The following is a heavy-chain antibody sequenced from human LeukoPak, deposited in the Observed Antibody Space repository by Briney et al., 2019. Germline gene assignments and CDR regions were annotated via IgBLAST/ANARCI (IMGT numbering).Heavy chain of an antibody. Sequence: SETLSLTCAVYGGSFSGYYWSWIRQPPGKGLEWIGEINHSGSTSYNPSLKSRVTISVDTSKNQFSLKLSSVTAADTAVYYCASPEPNDSSGYYFHYWGQGTLVTVSS. CDR2: INHSGST. D-gene: IGHD3-22*01. V-gene: IGHV4-34*01. J-gene: IGHJ4*02. CDR3: ASPEPNDSSGYYFHY. CDR1: GGSFSGYY.